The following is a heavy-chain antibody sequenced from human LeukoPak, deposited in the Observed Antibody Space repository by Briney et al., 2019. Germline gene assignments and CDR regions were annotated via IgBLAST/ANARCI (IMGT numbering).Heavy chain of an antibody. CDR2: INPDGGTT. D-gene: IGHD3-10*01. CDR3: ARAQPDLNYGSLDY. J-gene: IGHJ4*02. V-gene: IGHV3-74*01. CDR1: GFTFSGYW. Sequence: GGSLRLSCEASGFTFSGYWMYWVRQGPGKGLVWVSHINPDGGTTTYADSVKGRFTISRDNAKNTLHLQMNSLRAEDTAVYYCARAQPDLNYGSLDYWGQGTLVTVSS.